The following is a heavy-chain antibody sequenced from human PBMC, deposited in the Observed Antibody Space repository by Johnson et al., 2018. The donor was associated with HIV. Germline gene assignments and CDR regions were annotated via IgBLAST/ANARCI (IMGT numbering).Heavy chain of an antibody. CDR1: GFAFSDCY. CDR2: ISSSDSTI. V-gene: IGHV3-11*04. Sequence: QVQLVESGGGLVKPGGSLRLSCAASGFAFSDCYMSWIRQAPGKGLEWISYISSSDSTIYYADSVKGRFTISRDNANNSLYLQMNSLRAEDTAVYYCARRPITIFGVAFGAFDIWGQGTMVTVSS. CDR3: ARRPITIFGVAFGAFDI. D-gene: IGHD3-3*01. J-gene: IGHJ3*02.